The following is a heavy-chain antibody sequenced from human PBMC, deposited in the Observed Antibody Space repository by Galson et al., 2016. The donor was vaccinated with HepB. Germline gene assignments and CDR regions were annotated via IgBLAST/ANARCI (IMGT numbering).Heavy chain of an antibody. D-gene: IGHD5-12*01. V-gene: IGHV1-2*04. CDR2: INPNSGGT. Sequence: SVKVSCKASGYIFTAYYIHWVRQAPGQGLEWVGWINPNSGGTNSAQKFQGWVTMTRDTSISTAYMEVRRLRSDDTAVYYCVRVAVGYSNNHPIEYWGQGTVVVVSS. J-gene: IGHJ4*02. CDR3: VRVAVGYSNNHPIEY. CDR1: GYIFTAYY.